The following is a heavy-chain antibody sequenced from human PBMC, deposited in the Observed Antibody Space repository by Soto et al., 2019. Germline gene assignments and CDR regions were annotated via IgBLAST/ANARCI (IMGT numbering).Heavy chain of an antibody. J-gene: IGHJ4*02. CDR1: GGSISSSNW. CDR3: ARHTVGPELRYWGFDY. CDR2: IYHSGST. Sequence: QVQLQESGPGLVKPSGTLSLTCAVSGGSISSSNWWSWVRQPPGKGLEWIGEIYHSGSTNYNPSLKRRVTISVDKSKNQLSLKLRSVTAADKAVYYCARHTVGPELRYWGFDYWGQGTLVTVSS. V-gene: IGHV4-4*02. D-gene: IGHD7-27*01.